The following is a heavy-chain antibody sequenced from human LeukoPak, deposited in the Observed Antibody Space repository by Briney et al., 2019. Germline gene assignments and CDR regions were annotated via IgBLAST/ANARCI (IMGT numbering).Heavy chain of an antibody. CDR1: GFTFSSYS. Sequence: PGGSLRLSCAASGFTFSSYSMNWVRQAPGKGLEWVSSISSSSSYIYYADSVKGRFTISRDNAKNSLYLQMNSLRAEDTAVYYCARGPPPDYYYMDVWGKGTTVTVSS. CDR3: ARGPPPDYYYMDV. J-gene: IGHJ6*03. V-gene: IGHV3-21*01. CDR2: ISSSSSYI.